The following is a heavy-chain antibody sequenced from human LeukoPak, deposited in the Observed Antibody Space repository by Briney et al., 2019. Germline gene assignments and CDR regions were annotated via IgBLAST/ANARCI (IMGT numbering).Heavy chain of an antibody. Sequence: GGSLSLSCAASGVTFSNYGMLGVRQAPGKGLEWVAVISYDGNNKYYADSVKGRFTISRDNSKNTLYLQMNSLRAEDTAVYYCATNIVMLSAHWGQETLVTVSS. CDR3: ATNIVMLSAH. D-gene: IGHD2-21*01. CDR2: ISYDGNNK. CDR1: GVTFSNYG. J-gene: IGHJ4*02. V-gene: IGHV3-30*03.